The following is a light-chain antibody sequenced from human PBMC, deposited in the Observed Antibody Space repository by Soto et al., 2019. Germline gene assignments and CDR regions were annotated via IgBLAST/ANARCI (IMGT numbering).Light chain of an antibody. V-gene: IGKV1-39*01. Sequence: DIQMTQSPSSLSAPVGDRVTITCRASQSISSYLNWYQQKPGKAPKLLIYAASTLESGVPSRFSGDGSGTDFTLTISSLQPEDFATYYCQQSYSTPLTFGGGTKVEIK. CDR1: QSISSY. CDR3: QQSYSTPLT. CDR2: AAS. J-gene: IGKJ4*01.